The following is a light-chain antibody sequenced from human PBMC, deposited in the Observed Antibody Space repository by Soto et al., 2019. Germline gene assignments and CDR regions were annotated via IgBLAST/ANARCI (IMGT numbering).Light chain of an antibody. Sequence: QSALTQPASVSGSPGQSIAISCTGTSSDVGCYNYVSWYQQHPGKAPKLMVYDVNNRPSGVSNRFSGSKSGNTASLTISGLQAEDEADYYCTSYTTSSTYVFGTGTQLTVL. CDR2: DVN. V-gene: IGLV2-14*03. CDR1: SSDVGCYNY. CDR3: TSYTTSSTYV. J-gene: IGLJ1*01.